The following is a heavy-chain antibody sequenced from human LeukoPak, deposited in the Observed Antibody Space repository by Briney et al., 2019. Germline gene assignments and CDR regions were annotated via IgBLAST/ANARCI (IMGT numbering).Heavy chain of an antibody. D-gene: IGHD6-19*01. CDR3: ARRYSYSSLPDY. J-gene: IGHJ4*02. V-gene: IGHV4-39*01. Sequence: WVRQAPGKGLEWIGSIYYSGSTYYNPSLKSRVTISVDTSKNQFSLKVSSVTAADTAVYYCARRYSYSSLPDYWGQGTLVTVSS. CDR2: IYYSGST.